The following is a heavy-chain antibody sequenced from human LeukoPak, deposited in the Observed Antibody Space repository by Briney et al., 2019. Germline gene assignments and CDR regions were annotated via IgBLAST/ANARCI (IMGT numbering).Heavy chain of an antibody. CDR1: GFTFSSYW. Sequence: GTSLRLSCAASGFTFSSYWMSWVRQAPGKGLEWVANIKQDGSEKYYVDSVKGRFTISRDNAKNSLYLQMNSLRAEDTAVYYCARYYYDSSGPFDYWGQGTLVTVSS. J-gene: IGHJ4*02. D-gene: IGHD3-22*01. CDR2: IKQDGSEK. CDR3: ARYYYDSSGPFDY. V-gene: IGHV3-7*04.